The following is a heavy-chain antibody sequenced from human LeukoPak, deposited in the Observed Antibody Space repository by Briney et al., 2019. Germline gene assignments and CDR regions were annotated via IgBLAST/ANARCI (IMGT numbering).Heavy chain of an antibody. V-gene: IGHV3-30-3*01. D-gene: IGHD6-13*01. J-gene: IGHJ6*02. CDR1: GFTFSSYA. CDR3: ARDPGLGGDSSSWYGYYYGMDV. CDR2: ISYDGSNK. Sequence: GGSLRLSCAASGFTFSSYAMHWVRQAPGKGLEWVAVISYDGSNKYYADSVKGRFTISRDNSKNTLYLQMNSLRAEDTAVYYCARDPGLGGDSSSWYGYYYGMDVWGQGTTVTVSS.